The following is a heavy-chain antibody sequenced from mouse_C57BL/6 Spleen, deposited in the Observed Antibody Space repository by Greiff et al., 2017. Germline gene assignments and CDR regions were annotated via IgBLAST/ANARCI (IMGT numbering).Heavy chain of an antibody. Sequence: VQLQQSGPGLVQPSQSLSITCTVSGFSLTSYGVHWVRQSPGKGLEWLGVIWRGGSTDYNAAFISRLSISKDNSKSQVFFKMNSLQADDTSIYYCARGARLAFAYWGQGTLVTVSA. J-gene: IGHJ3*01. CDR1: GFSLTSYG. D-gene: IGHD3-1*01. V-gene: IGHV2-2*01. CDR2: IWRGGST. CDR3: ARGARLAFAY.